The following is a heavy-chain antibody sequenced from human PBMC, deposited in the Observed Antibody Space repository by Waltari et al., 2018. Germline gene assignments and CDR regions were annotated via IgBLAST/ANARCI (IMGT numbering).Heavy chain of an antibody. CDR1: EGNVSSYA. J-gene: IGHJ4*02. CDR3: ARGGDYGDYCDY. Sequence: QVQLVQSGAEVKKPGSSVKVSCKASEGNVSSYAISWVRQAPGQGLEWMGRIIPIFGTANYAQKFQGRVTITADKSTSTAYMELSSLRSEDTAVYYCARGGDYGDYCDYWGQGTLVTVSS. CDR2: IIPIFGTA. D-gene: IGHD4-17*01. V-gene: IGHV1-69*08.